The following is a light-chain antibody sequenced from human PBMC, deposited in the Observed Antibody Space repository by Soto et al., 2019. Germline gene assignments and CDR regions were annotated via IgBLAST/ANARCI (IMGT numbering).Light chain of an antibody. CDR2: AAS. CDR1: QSVGSN. V-gene: IGKV3-15*01. Sequence: EIVMTQSPATLSVSPGERATLSCRASQSVGSNLAWYQQKPGQAPRLLIYAASTRATGFPARFSGGGSGTDFTLTISSLQSEDFAVYYCQQYNNWPRTFGQGTKVDIK. J-gene: IGKJ1*01. CDR3: QQYNNWPRT.